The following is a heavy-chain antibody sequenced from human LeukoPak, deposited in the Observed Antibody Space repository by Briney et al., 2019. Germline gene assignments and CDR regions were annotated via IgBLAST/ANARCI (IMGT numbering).Heavy chain of an antibody. CDR3: AKAYYDFWSGHPDY. CDR1: GFTFSSYS. Sequence: GGSLRLSCAASGFTFSSYSMNWVRQAPGKGLGWVSSISSSSSYIYYADSVKGRFTISRDNSKNTLYLQMNSLRAEDTAVYYCAKAYYDFWSGHPDYWGQGTLVTVSS. V-gene: IGHV3-21*04. D-gene: IGHD3-3*01. J-gene: IGHJ4*02. CDR2: ISSSSSYI.